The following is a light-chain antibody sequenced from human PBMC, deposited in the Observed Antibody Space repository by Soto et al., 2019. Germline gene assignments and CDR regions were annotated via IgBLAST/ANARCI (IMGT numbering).Light chain of an antibody. CDR3: SSYTSSSTLV. CDR1: SSDVGGYNY. V-gene: IGLV2-14*01. CDR2: DVS. J-gene: IGLJ3*02. Sequence: QSALTQPASVSGSPGQSITISCTGTSSDVGGYNYVSWYQQHPGNAPKLMIYDVSNRPSGVSNRVSGSKSGNTASLTISGLQAEDEDDYYCSSYTSSSTLVFGGGTKLTVL.